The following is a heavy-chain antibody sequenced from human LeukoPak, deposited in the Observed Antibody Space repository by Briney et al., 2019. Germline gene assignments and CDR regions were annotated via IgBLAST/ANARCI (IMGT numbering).Heavy chain of an antibody. CDR3: AKDPKTTVTTGGLFDY. Sequence: GGSLRLSCAASGFTFSSYAVSWVRQAPGKGLEWVSGISGSSGSTYYADSVKGRFTISRDNSKNTLYLQMNSLRAEDTAVYYCAKDPKTTVTTGGLFDYWGQGTLATVSS. J-gene: IGHJ4*02. V-gene: IGHV3-23*01. D-gene: IGHD4-17*01. CDR1: GFTFSSYA. CDR2: ISGSSGST.